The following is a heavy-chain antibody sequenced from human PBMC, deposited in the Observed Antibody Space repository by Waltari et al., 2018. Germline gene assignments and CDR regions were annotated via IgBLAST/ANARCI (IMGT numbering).Heavy chain of an antibody. D-gene: IGHD6-6*01. V-gene: IGHV3-7*02. CDR1: GSILNKSW. Sequence: ELRRVKSGEALVRPGGSLDRHCQASGSILNKSWMSWFRQDPAKGLEWVANIKQDGSEKFYVDSVKGRFTISRDNAKNSVYLQMDSLRAEDTAVYYCAIIRSSSIESWGQGTLVTVSS. CDR3: AIIRSSSIES. J-gene: IGHJ4*02. CDR2: IKQDGSEK.